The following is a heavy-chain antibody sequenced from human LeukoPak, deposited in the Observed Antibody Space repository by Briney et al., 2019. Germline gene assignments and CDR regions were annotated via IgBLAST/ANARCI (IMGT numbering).Heavy chain of an antibody. D-gene: IGHD3-10*01. CDR2: IYYSGST. Sequence: SETLSLTCTVSGGSISSSSYYWGWIRQPPGKGLEWIGSIYYSGSTYYNPSLKSRVTISVDTSKNQFSLKLSSVTAADTAVYYCARLWFGETGWFDPWGQGTLVTVSS. CDR1: GGSISSSSYY. J-gene: IGHJ5*02. V-gene: IGHV4-39*01. CDR3: ARLWFGETGWFDP.